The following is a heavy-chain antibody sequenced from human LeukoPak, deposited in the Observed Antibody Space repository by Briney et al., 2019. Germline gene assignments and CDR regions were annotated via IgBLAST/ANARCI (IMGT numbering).Heavy chain of an antibody. CDR2: IYYSGST. CDR3: ARENGGGESNYFDY. D-gene: IGHD4-23*01. J-gene: IGHJ4*02. CDR1: GGSISSGDYY. Sequence: TSQTLSLTCTVSGGSISSGDYYWSWIRQPPGKGLEWIGYIYYSGSTYYNPSLKSRVTISVDTSKNQFSLKLSSVTAADTAVYYCARENGGGESNYFDYWGQGTLVTVSS. V-gene: IGHV4-30-4*08.